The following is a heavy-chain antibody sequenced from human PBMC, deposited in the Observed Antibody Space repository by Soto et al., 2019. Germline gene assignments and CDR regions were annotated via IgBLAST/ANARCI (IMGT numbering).Heavy chain of an antibody. V-gene: IGHV1-18*04. J-gene: IGHJ5*02. CDR2: ISAYNGNT. CDR3: ARDLLAIAARPNWFDP. Sequence: ASVKVSCKASGYTFTSYGISWVRQAPGQGLEWMGWISAYNGNTNYAQKLQGRVTMTTDTSTSTAYMELRSLRSDDTAVYYCARDLLAIAARPNWFDPWGQGTLVTVSS. CDR1: GYTFTSYG. D-gene: IGHD6-6*01.